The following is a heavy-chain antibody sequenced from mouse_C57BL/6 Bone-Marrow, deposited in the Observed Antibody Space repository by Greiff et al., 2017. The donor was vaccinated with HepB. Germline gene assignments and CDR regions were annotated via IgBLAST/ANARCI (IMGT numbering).Heavy chain of an antibody. J-gene: IGHJ3*01. CDR3: ASGGLASFAY. CDR2: ILPSIGRT. CDR1: DSEVFPIAY. Sequence: QVQLKQSGSELRSPGSSVKLSCKDFDSEVFPIAYMSWVRQKPGHGFEWVGGILPSIGRTIYGEKFEDKATLDADTLSNTAYLELNSLTSEDSAIYYCASGGLASFAYWGQGTLVTVSA. D-gene: IGHD3-3*01. V-gene: IGHV15-2*01.